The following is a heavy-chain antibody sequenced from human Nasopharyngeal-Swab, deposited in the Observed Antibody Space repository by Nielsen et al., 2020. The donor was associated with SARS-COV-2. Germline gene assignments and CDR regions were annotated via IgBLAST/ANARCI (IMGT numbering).Heavy chain of an antibody. D-gene: IGHD6-13*01. CDR2: IYYSGST. CDR1: GGSFSSYY. J-gene: IGHJ4*02. CDR3: ARDESWAAGNYFDY. Sequence: GSLRLSCAVYGGSFSSYYWGWIRQPPGKGLEWIGSIYYSGSTYYNPSLKSRVTISVDTSKNQFSLKLSSVTAADTAVYYCARDESWAAGNYFDYWGQGTLVTVSS. V-gene: IGHV4-39*07.